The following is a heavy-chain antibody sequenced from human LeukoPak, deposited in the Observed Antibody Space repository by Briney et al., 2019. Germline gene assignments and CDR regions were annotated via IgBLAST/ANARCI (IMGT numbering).Heavy chain of an antibody. D-gene: IGHD6-6*01. J-gene: IGHJ5*02. Sequence: ASVKVSCKASGYTFTSYGISWVRQAPGQGLEWMGWINPNSGGTNYAQKFQGRVTMTRDTSISTAYMELSRLRSDDTAVYYCARDLPASVSSKFDPWGQGTLVTVSS. CDR3: ARDLPASVSSKFDP. CDR1: GYTFTSYG. V-gene: IGHV1-2*02. CDR2: INPNSGGT.